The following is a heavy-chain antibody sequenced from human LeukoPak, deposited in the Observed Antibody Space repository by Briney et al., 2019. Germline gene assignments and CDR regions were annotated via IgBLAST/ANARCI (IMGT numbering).Heavy chain of an antibody. CDR3: ARGITMVREGFDY. Sequence: SVKVSCKASGGAFSSYAISWVRQAPGQGLEWMGGIIPIFGTANYAQKFQGRVTITADESTSTAYMELSSLRSEDTAVYYCARGITMVREGFDYWGQGTLVTVSS. D-gene: IGHD3-10*01. V-gene: IGHV1-69*01. J-gene: IGHJ4*02. CDR2: IIPIFGTA. CDR1: GGAFSSYA.